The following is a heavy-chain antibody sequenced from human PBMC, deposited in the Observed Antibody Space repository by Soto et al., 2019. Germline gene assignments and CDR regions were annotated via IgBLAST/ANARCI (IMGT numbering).Heavy chain of an antibody. CDR3: VRDSHGDY. CDR2: IDHDGTT. Sequence: EVQLVESGGGLVQPGGSLRLSCAGSGFTFSNYWMHWVRQAPGKGLEWVSRIDHDGTTDYADSVMGRFTISRDNAENTLYLQMNSLRPEDTAVYYCVRDSHGDYWGQGTLVTVSS. J-gene: IGHJ4*02. CDR1: GFTFSNYW. V-gene: IGHV3-74*01.